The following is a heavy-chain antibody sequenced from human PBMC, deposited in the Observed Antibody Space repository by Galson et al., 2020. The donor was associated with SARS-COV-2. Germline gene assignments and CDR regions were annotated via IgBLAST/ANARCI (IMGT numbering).Heavy chain of an antibody. CDR2: ISSSSSYI. Sequence: NSGGSLRLSCAASGFTFSSYSMNWVRQAPGKGLEWVSSISSSSSYIYYADSVKGRFTISRDNAKNSLYLQMNSLRAEDTAVYYCARAPPTGLRFLEGGYYYYYMDVWGKGTTVTVSS. V-gene: IGHV3-21*01. D-gene: IGHD3-3*01. J-gene: IGHJ6*03. CDR3: ARAPPTGLRFLEGGYYYYYMDV. CDR1: GFTFSSYS.